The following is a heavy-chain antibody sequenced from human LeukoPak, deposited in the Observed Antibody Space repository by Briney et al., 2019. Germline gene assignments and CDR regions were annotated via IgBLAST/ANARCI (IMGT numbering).Heavy chain of an antibody. V-gene: IGHV4-59*01. J-gene: IGHJ5*02. Sequence: SETLSLTCTVSGGSISSYYWSWIRQPPGKGLEWIGYIYYSGSTNYSPSLKSRVTISVDTSKNQFSLKLSSVTAADTAVYYCAVSSYDFWSGTDNWFDPWGQGTLVTVSS. CDR3: AVSSYDFWSGTDNWFDP. CDR2: IYYSGST. CDR1: GGSISSYY. D-gene: IGHD3-3*01.